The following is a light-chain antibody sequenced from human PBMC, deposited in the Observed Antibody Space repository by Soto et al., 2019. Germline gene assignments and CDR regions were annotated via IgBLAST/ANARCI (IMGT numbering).Light chain of an antibody. Sequence: DIVLTQSPCTLSWSPGERATLSCRASQSVSSCLAWYQQKPGQAPRLLIYDASNMATGIPARFSGSGSGTEFTLTISSLQPDDFATYYCQQYNSYSWTFGQGTKVDI. CDR1: QSVSSC. CDR3: QQYNSYSWT. CDR2: DAS. V-gene: IGKV3-11*01. J-gene: IGKJ1*01.